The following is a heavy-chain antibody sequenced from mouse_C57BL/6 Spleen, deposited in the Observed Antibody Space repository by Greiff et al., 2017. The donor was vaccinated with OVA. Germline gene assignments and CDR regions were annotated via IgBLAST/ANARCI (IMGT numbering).Heavy chain of an antibody. CDR1: GYTFTSYW. J-gene: IGHJ4*01. V-gene: IGHV1-52*01. CDR2: IDPSDSET. CDR3: ARWGGYADYYAMDY. D-gene: IGHD2-2*01. Sequence: QVQLQQPGAELVRPGSSVKLSCKASGYTFTSYWMHWVKQRPIQGLEWIGNIDPSDSETHYNQKFKDKATLTVDKSSSTAYMQLSSLTSEDSAVYYCARWGGYADYYAMDYWGQGTSVTVSS.